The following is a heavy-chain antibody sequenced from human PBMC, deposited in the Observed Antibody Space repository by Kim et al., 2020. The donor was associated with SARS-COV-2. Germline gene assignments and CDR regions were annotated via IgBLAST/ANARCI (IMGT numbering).Heavy chain of an antibody. J-gene: IGHJ4*02. Sequence: GGSLRLSCAASGFTFSSYGMHWVRQAPGKGLEWVAVISYDGSNKYYADSVKGRFTISRDNSKNTLYLQMNSLRAEDTAVYYCAKVGGSITMVRGPTGYWGQGTLVTVSS. CDR3: AKVGGSITMVRGPTGY. CDR2: ISYDGSNK. CDR1: GFTFSSYG. V-gene: IGHV3-30*18. D-gene: IGHD3-10*01.